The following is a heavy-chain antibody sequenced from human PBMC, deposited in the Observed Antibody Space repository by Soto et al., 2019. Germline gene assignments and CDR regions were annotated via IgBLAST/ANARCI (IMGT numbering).Heavy chain of an antibody. J-gene: IGHJ6*02. CDR1: GYSFTTYG. CDR3: AREGPAPSCCDGRDV. D-gene: IGHD2-15*01. V-gene: IGHV1-18*01. CDR2: ISGYNGNT. Sequence: QVQLVQSRGEVKKPGASVKVSYKTSGYSFTTYGISWVRQAPGQVLEGMGWISGYNGNTNYAQKLKGRLTMTTDTSTSAAYMELRSLTSDDTAVYYCAREGPAPSCCDGRDVSGQGSTVTVPS.